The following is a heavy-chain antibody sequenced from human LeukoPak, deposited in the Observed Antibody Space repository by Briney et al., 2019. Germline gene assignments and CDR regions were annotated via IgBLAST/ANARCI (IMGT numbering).Heavy chain of an antibody. CDR3: ARAYSSRWYVIDY. V-gene: IGHV3-13*04. J-gene: IGHJ4*02. CDR1: GITFSSYD. Sequence: SGGSLRLSCAAPGITFSSYDLHWVRQATGSGLEWVSAIGTAGDTYYRGSVKGRFTISRENANNSLFLQMNSLRAEDTAVYYCARAYSSRWYVIDYWGQGALVTVSS. CDR2: IGTAGDT. D-gene: IGHD6-13*01.